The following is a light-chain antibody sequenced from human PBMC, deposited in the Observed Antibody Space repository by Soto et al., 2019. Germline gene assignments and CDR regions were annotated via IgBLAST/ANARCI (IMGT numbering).Light chain of an antibody. J-gene: IGKJ2*01. Sequence: EIVMTQSPGTLSLSPGERATISCRASQGIGSRYLAWYHQKSGQAPRLLIYGASSRATGIPDRFSGSGSGTDFTLTISRLEPDDFGVYYCQQFGSSIPHTFGQGTKLEIK. CDR1: QGIGSRY. CDR2: GAS. V-gene: IGKV3-20*01. CDR3: QQFGSSIPHT.